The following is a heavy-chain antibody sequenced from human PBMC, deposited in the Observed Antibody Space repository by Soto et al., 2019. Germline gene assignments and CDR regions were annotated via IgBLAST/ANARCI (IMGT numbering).Heavy chain of an antibody. D-gene: IGHD2-15*01. V-gene: IGHV4-39*01. CDR3: ARGGVVVAATHRAYNWFDP. CDR2: IYYSGST. J-gene: IGHJ5*02. Sequence: SETLSLTCTVSGGSISSSSYYWGRIRQPPGKGLEWIGSIYYSGSTYYNPSLKSRVTISVDTSKNQFSLKLSSVTAADTAVYYCARGGVVVAATHRAYNWFDPWGQGTLVTVSS. CDR1: GGSISSSSYY.